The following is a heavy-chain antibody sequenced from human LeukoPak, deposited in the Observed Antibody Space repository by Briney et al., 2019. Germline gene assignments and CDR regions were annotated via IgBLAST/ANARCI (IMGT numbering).Heavy chain of an antibody. Sequence: PSQTLSLTCTVSGGSISSYYWSWIRQPPGKGLEWIGYIYYSGSTNYNPSLKSRVTISVDTSKNQFSLKLSSVTAADTAVYYCARHWIGPLDVWGQGTTVTVSS. CDR1: GGSISSYY. CDR2: IYYSGST. V-gene: IGHV4-59*08. J-gene: IGHJ6*02. D-gene: IGHD1-1*01. CDR3: ARHWIGPLDV.